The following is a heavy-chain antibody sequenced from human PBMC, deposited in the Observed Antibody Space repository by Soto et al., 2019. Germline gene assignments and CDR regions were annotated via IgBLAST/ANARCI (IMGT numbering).Heavy chain of an antibody. V-gene: IGHV3-72*01. CDR1: GFAFSDHY. CDR3: XRVPVVMTAIQGAYFDY. CDR2: SRNKLNSYIT. Sequence: PGGSLRLSCAASGFAFSDHYMGWVRQAPGKGLEWVGRSRNKLNSYITGYAASVKGRFTISRDDSKNSLYLQMKSLISADTAVYYCXRVPVVMTAIQGAYFDYWGQGTLVTVSS. J-gene: IGHJ4*02. D-gene: IGHD2-21*02.